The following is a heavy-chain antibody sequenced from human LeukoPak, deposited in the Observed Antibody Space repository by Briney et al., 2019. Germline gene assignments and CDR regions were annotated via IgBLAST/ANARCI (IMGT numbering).Heavy chain of an antibody. V-gene: IGHV3-7*01. Sequence: GWSLRLSCATSGCTFTKYWMTWVRQAPGKGLDWVANINQNGVEMYYVESVKGRFTISRDSGRDSLFLQMNSLRAEDTAVYYCARDFGSAAAIYEYWGQGTLVTVSS. CDR2: INQNGVEM. CDR3: ARDFGSAAAIYEY. J-gene: IGHJ4*02. CDR1: GCTFTKYW. D-gene: IGHD6-13*01.